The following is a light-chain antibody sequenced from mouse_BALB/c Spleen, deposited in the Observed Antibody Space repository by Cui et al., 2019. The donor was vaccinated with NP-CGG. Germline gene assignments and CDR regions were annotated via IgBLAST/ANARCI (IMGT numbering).Light chain of an antibody. CDR2: GTS. CDR1: TRAVTTSNY. Sequence: QAVVTHAYLLSTPPGEKVTLTCLPSTRAVTTSNYVHWVHEKPHHLFTGLIGGTSNRAPGVPARFSGSLIGDKAALTTTGAQTEDEAKYFCALWYNKHWVFGGGTKLTVL. V-gene: IGLV1*01. J-gene: IGLJ1*01. CDR3: ALWYNKHWV.